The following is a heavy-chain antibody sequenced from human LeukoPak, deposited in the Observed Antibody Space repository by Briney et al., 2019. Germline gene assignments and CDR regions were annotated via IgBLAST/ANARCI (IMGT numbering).Heavy chain of an antibody. Sequence: ASVKVSCKASGYTFTSYDINWVRQATGQGLEWMGWMNPNSGNTGCAQKLQGRVTMTRNTSISTAYMELSSLRSEDTAVYYCARGLSSSRRFDYWGQGTLVTVSS. CDR3: ARGLSSSRRFDY. CDR1: GYTFTSYD. CDR2: MNPNSGNT. V-gene: IGHV1-8*01. D-gene: IGHD6-13*01. J-gene: IGHJ4*02.